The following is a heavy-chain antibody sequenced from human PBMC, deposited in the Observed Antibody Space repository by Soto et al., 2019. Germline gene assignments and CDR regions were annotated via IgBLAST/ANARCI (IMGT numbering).Heavy chain of an antibody. V-gene: IGHV1-69*12. CDR2: IIPIFGTA. CDR3: ARHLGGNHYYYGMDV. Sequence: QVQLVQSGAGVKKPGSSVKVSCKASGGTFSSYAISWVRQAPGQGLEWMGGIIPIFGTADYAQKFQGRVTITADDFTSTAYMELSSLRSEDTAVYYCARHLGGNHYYYGMDVWGQGTTVTVSS. J-gene: IGHJ6*02. D-gene: IGHD3-16*01. CDR1: GGTFSSYA.